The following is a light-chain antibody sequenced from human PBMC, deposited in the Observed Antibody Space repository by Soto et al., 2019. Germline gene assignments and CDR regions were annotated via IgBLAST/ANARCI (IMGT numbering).Light chain of an antibody. CDR2: GAF. CDR1: PSVTNY. CDR3: QQRNNWPPVT. V-gene: IGKV3-11*01. Sequence: EIVLTQSPATLSLSPGERATLSCRASPSVTNYLAWYQQKPGQAPRLLIYGAFNRATGIPARFSGSGSETDFTHTISSLEPEDFAVYYCQQRNNWPPVTFGQGTRLEIK. J-gene: IGKJ5*01.